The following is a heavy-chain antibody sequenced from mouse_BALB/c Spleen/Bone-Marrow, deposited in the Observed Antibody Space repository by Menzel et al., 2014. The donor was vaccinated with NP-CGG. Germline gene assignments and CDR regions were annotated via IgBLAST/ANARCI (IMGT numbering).Heavy chain of an antibody. J-gene: IGHJ1*01. V-gene: IGHV3-8*02. CDR3: ARYYYGSSYWYFDV. CDR2: ISYSGST. Sequence: EVMLVESGPSLVKPSQPLSLTCSVTGDSITSGYWNWIRKFPGNKLEYMGYISYSGSTYYNPSLKSRISITRDTSKNQYYLQLNSVTTEDTATYYCARYYYGSSYWYFDVWGAGTTVTVSS. CDR1: GDSITSGY. D-gene: IGHD1-1*01.